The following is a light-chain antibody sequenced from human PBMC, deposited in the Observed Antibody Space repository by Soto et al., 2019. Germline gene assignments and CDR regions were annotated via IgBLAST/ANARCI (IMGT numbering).Light chain of an antibody. J-gene: IGKJ2*01. Sequence: TLSLSPGERATLSCRASQSVSSYLAWYQQKPGQAPRLLIYDASNRATGIPARFSGSGSGTDFTLTISSLEPEDFAVYYCQQRSNWTYTFGQGTKVDIK. CDR1: QSVSSY. V-gene: IGKV3-11*01. CDR2: DAS. CDR3: QQRSNWTYT.